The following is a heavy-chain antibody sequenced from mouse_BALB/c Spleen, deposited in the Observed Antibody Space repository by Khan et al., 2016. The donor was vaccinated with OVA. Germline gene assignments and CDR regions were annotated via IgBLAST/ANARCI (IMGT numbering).Heavy chain of an antibody. V-gene: IGHV5-9-3*01. D-gene: IGHD1-1*01. Sequence: EVELVESGGGLVKPGGSLKLSCAASGFTFSSYAMSWVRQTPEKRLEWVATISSGDTYTYYTDSVKGRFTISRDNATNTLYLQMSSLRSEDTAMYYCARPPITTVVATSYWLFAVWGAGTTVTVST. J-gene: IGHJ1*01. CDR3: ARPPITTVVATSYWLFAV. CDR2: ISSGDTYT. CDR1: GFTFSSYA.